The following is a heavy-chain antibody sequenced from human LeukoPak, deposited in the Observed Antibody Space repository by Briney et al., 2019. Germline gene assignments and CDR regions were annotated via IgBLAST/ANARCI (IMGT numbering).Heavy chain of an antibody. V-gene: IGHV1-2*02. D-gene: IGHD1-1*01. CDR2: INPNSGGT. J-gene: IGHJ4*02. CDR3: ARDKSDWKDASFDY. CDR1: GYTFTGYY. Sequence: ASVKVSCKASGYTFTGYYMHWVRQAPGQGLEWMGWINPNSGGTNYAQKFQGRVTMTRDTSISTAYMELSRLRSDDTAVYYCARDKSDWKDASFDYWGQGTLVTVSS.